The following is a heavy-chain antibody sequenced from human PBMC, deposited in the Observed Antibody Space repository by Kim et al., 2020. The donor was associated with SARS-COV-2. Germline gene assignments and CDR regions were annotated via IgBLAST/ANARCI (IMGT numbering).Heavy chain of an antibody. CDR3: ARGFPKTTMAVAATDY. CDR1: GFTFSSYW. CDR2: INQDGSAK. Sequence: GGSLRLSCADSGFTFSSYWMSWVRQAPGKGLEWVANINQDGSAKYYVDSVKGRFTISRDNAKNSLYLQMNSLRAEDTAVYYCARGFPKTTMAVAATDYWGQGTLVTVSS. V-gene: IGHV3-7*01. J-gene: IGHJ4*02. D-gene: IGHD6-19*01.